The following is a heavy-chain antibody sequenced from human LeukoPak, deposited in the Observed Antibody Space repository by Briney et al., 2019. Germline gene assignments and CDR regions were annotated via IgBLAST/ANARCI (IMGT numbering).Heavy chain of an antibody. CDR3: ARGCSAGTPHNWFDP. J-gene: IGHJ5*02. D-gene: IGHD6-13*01. Sequence: SETLSLTCTVSGGSISGYYWSWIRQPPGKGLEWIGYIYYSGSTNYNPSLKSRVTISVDTSKNQFSLKRSSVTAADTAVYYCARGCSAGTPHNWFDPWGQGTLVTVSS. V-gene: IGHV4-59*01. CDR2: IYYSGST. CDR1: GGSISGYY.